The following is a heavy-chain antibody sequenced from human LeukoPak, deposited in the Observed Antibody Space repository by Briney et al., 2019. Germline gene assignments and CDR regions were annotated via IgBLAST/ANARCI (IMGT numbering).Heavy chain of an antibody. CDR1: GGSISPYY. D-gene: IGHD3-16*01. Sequence: SETLSLTCSVSGGSISPYYWSWIRQPPGKGLEWIGHIYKSGSTNYNPSLKNRVAISVDTSKNQFSLKLSSATAADTAVYYCARAIYYDSPTGYYYGMDVWGQGTTVTVSS. CDR2: IYKSGST. J-gene: IGHJ6*02. V-gene: IGHV4-59*01. CDR3: ARAIYYDSPTGYYYGMDV.